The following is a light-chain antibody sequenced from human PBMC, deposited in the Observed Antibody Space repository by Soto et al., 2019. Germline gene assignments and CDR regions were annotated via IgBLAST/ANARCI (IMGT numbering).Light chain of an antibody. CDR1: SSDVGGYDY. CDR3: ASWDDRLGAVI. CDR2: EVS. V-gene: IGLV2-14*01. J-gene: IGLJ2*01. Sequence: QSVLTQPASVSGSPGQSITISCTGTSSDVGGYDYVSWYQLHPGKAPKLMVFEVSNRPSGVSYRFSGSKSGNTASLTISGLQAEDEADYFCASWDDRLGAVIFGGGTKVTVL.